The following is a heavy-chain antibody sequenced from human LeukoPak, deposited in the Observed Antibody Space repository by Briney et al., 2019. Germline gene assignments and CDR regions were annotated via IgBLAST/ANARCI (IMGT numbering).Heavy chain of an antibody. Sequence: GGSLRLSCAASGFTISSYGMHWVRQAPGKGLEWVAFIRYDGSNKFYADSVKGRFTISRDNAKNTLYLQMNSLRAEDTAVYYCARVRPGGYSSGWYLDYWGQGTLVTVSS. CDR3: ARVRPGGYSSGWYLDY. V-gene: IGHV3-30*02. CDR2: IRYDGSNK. J-gene: IGHJ4*02. CDR1: GFTISSYG. D-gene: IGHD6-25*01.